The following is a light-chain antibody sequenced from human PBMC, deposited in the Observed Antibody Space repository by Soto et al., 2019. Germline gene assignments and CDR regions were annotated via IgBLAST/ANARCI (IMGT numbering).Light chain of an antibody. CDR3: HQYAVSPWT. Sequence: EIVLTQSPGTLSLSPGERATLSCRASQSVSSNYLAWYQQKPGQAPRLLIYGASNRNTGIPDRFRGSESGTDFTLNISRLEPEDFAVYFCHQYAVSPWTFGQGTKVEIK. J-gene: IGKJ1*01. CDR1: QSVSSNY. CDR2: GAS. V-gene: IGKV3-20*01.